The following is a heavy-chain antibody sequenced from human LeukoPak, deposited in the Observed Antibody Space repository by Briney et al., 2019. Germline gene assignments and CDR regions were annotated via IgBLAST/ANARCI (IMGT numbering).Heavy chain of an antibody. D-gene: IGHD3-10*01. CDR1: GFNFNRMW. CDR3: ATGGHYYGN. Sequence: GGSLRLSCAASGFNFNRMWMSWVRQAPGKGLEWVANIKEEGREKDYVDSVKGRFTISRDNAENSLDLQMNSLRAEDTAVYYCATGGHYYGNWGQGTLVTVSS. CDR2: IKEEGREK. J-gene: IGHJ4*02. V-gene: IGHV3-7*05.